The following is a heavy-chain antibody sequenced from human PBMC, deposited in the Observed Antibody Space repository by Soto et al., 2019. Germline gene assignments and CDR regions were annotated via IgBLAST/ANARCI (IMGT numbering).Heavy chain of an antibody. D-gene: IGHD1-26*01. J-gene: IGHJ4*02. CDR3: ATVIGPTNGVGS. Sequence: GGSLRLSCAASGFTVSSNYMSWVRQAPGKGLEWVSLIYSGGSTYYADSVKGRFTISRDNSKNTLYLQMNSLRAEAPAVYYCATVIGPTNGVGSCGQGTLVTVCS. V-gene: IGHV3-53*01. CDR1: GFTVSSNY. CDR2: IYSGGST.